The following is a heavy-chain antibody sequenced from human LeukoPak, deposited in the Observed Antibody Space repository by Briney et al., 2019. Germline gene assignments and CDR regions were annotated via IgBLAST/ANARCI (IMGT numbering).Heavy chain of an antibody. Sequence: PSETLSLTCPVSGDSITSSSYFWGWIRQPPGKGLEWIGTVSYSGTTYYNPSLKSRVTMSVDTSKKEFSLRLTSVTAADTAVYYCARLISGSYYYYFYYYIDVWGKGTTVTVSS. CDR2: VSYSGTT. V-gene: IGHV4-39*01. D-gene: IGHD1-26*01. J-gene: IGHJ6*03. CDR3: ARLISGSYYYYFYYYIDV. CDR1: GDSITSSSYF.